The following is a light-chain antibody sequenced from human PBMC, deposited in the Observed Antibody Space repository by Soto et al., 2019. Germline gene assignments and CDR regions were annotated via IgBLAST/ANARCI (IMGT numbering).Light chain of an antibody. CDR3: QQYGTSSLT. V-gene: IGKV3-20*01. CDR1: QSVSSSY. CDR2: GAS. Sequence: EIVLTQSPGTLSLSTGERATLSCRASQSVSSSYLAWYQQKPGQAPRLLIYGASSRATGIPDRFSGSGSATDFTLPISTLEPDDFALYYCQQYGTSSLTFGGGPKVEIK. J-gene: IGKJ4*01.